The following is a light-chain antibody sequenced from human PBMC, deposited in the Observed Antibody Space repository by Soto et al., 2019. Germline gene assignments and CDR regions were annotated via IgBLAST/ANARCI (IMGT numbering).Light chain of an antibody. CDR1: QPVTNY. V-gene: IGKV1-39*01. J-gene: IGKJ1*01. Sequence: DIQMTQNPSSLSASVRDRVTITCRASQPVTNYLNWYQQKPGKAPKLLIYAASSLQSGVPSRFSGSGSETDFTLTISSLQPEDFATYSCQQSYSTTWTFGQGTKVDIK. CDR2: AAS. CDR3: QQSYSTTWT.